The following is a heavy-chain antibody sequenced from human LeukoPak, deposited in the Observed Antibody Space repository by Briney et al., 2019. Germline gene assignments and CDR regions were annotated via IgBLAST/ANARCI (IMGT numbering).Heavy chain of an antibody. V-gene: IGHV4-39*01. J-gene: IGHJ4*02. CDR3: ASLRLGTTTVMIDY. CDR1: GGSISSSSYY. CDR2: IYYSGST. D-gene: IGHD1-26*01. Sequence: PSETLSLTCTVSGGSISSSSYYWGWIRQPPGKGLEWIGSIYYSGSTYYNPSLKSRVTISVDTSKNQFSLKLSSVTAADTAVYYCASLRLGTTTVMIDYWGQGTLVTVSS.